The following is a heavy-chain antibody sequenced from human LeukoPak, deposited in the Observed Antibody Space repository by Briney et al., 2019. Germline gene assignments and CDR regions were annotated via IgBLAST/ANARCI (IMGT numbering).Heavy chain of an antibody. V-gene: IGHV1-8*01. CDR3: ARSGYYYYYMDV. D-gene: IGHD3-10*01. Sequence: ASVKVSRKASGYTFTSYDINWVRQATGQGLEWMGWMNPNSGNTGYAQKFQGRVTMTRNTSISTAYMELSSLRSEDTAVYHCARSGYYYYYMDVWGKGTTVTVSS. CDR2: MNPNSGNT. CDR1: GYTFTSYD. J-gene: IGHJ6*03.